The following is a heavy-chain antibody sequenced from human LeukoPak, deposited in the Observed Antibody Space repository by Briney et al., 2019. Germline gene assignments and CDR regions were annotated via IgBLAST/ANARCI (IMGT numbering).Heavy chain of an antibody. D-gene: IGHD5-18*01. CDR3: ARGYSYGYGFDP. CDR1: GDSISEYF. J-gene: IGHJ5*02. CDR2: IYYIGST. Sequence: SETLSLTCTVSGDSISEYFWSWIRQPPGKGLEWIGYIYYIGSTNYNPSLKSRVTISIDTSKNQFSLKLKSVTAADTAVYYCARGYSYGYGFDPWGQGTLVTVS. V-gene: IGHV4-59*08.